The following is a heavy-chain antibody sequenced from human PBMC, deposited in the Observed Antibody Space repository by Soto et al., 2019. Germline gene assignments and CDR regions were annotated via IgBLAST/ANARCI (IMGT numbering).Heavy chain of an antibody. Sequence: SVTLSLTCAVYGGSFSSYYCSWTRQPPGKGLEWIGEITHSGSTNYNPSLKSRVTISVDTSKNQFSLKLSSVTAADTAVYYCARGLFYRDXFSGFIPLQGYYYGMDVGGQGTTVTVSS. V-gene: IGHV4-34*01. D-gene: IGHD3-3*01. J-gene: IGHJ6*02. CDR3: ARGLFYRDXFSGFIPLQGYYYGMDV. CDR1: GGSFSSYY. CDR2: ITHSGST.